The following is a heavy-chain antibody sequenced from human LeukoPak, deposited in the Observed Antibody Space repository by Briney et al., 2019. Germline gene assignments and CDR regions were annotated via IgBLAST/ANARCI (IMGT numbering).Heavy chain of an antibody. J-gene: IGHJ6*04. D-gene: IGHD1-1*01. CDR2: ISSGGDIM. Sequence: GGSLRLSCAASGLRFSDYYVSWIRQAPGKGLQWVSYISSGGDIMHYADSVKGRFTISRDNAKNSLYLQMNSLRAEDTALYYCARGDDWNYSPMDVWGKGTTVTVSS. CDR1: GLRFSDYY. CDR3: ARGDDWNYSPMDV. V-gene: IGHV3-11*01.